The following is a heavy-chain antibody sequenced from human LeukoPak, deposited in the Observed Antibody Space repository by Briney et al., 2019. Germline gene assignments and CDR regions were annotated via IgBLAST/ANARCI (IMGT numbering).Heavy chain of an antibody. CDR1: GGTFISYA. CDR2: IIPIFGTA. Sequence: SVKVSCKASGGTFISYAISWVRQAPGQGLEWMGGIIPIFGTANYAQKFQGRVTITADESTSTAYMELSSLRSEDTAVYYCARTSGYDYHYYYYMDVWGKGTTVTISS. J-gene: IGHJ6*03. V-gene: IGHV1-69*13. CDR3: ARTSGYDYHYYYYMDV. D-gene: IGHD5-12*01.